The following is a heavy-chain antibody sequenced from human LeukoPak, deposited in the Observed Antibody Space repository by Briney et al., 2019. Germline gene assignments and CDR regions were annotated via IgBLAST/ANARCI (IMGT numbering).Heavy chain of an antibody. Sequence: GESLKISCKGSGYSFTTYWIGWVRLMPGKGLEWMGMMYPGDSDIRYSPSFQGQVTISADKSISTAFLQWSSLKASDTAMYYCAAAAPNTAGWHYWGQGALVTVSS. J-gene: IGHJ4*02. V-gene: IGHV5-51*01. CDR1: GYSFTTYW. CDR2: MYPGDSDI. CDR3: AAAAPNTAGWHY. D-gene: IGHD6-13*01.